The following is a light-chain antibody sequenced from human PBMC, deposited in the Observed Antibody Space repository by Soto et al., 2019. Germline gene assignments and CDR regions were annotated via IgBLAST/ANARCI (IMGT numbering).Light chain of an antibody. V-gene: IGLV1-47*02. CDR1: TSNIGSNY. CDR3: AAWDDSLSGAL. CDR2: SNN. J-gene: IGLJ2*01. Sequence: QSVLTQPPSASGTPGQRVTISCSGDTSNIGSNYVYWYQQLPGTAPKLLIYSNNLRPSGAPDRFSGSKSGTSASLAISGLRSEDEADYYCAAWDDSLSGALFGGGTKVTVL.